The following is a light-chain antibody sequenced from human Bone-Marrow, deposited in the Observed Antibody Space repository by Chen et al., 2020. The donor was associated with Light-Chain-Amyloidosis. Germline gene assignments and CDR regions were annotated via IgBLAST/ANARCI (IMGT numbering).Light chain of an antibody. CDR1: DLPTKY. Sequence: SYALTQPPSVSVSPGQTARITCSGDDLPTKYAYWYQQKPGQAPVLVIHRDTERPSGISERLSGSSSGTTATLTISGVQAEDEADYHCQSADSSGTYEVIFGGGTKLTIL. J-gene: IGLJ2*01. CDR2: RDT. CDR3: QSADSSGTYEVI. V-gene: IGLV3-25*03.